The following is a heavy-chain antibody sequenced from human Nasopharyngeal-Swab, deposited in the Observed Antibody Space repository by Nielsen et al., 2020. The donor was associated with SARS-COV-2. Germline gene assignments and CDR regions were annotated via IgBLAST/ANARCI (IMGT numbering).Heavy chain of an antibody. V-gene: IGHV4-39*07. CDR3: AGWGGDGYNYYFDY. Sequence: RQAPGKGLEWIGSIYYSGSTYYNPSLKSRVTISVDTSKNQFSLKLSSVTAADTAVYYCAGWGGDGYNYYFDYWGQGTLVTVPS. D-gene: IGHD5-24*01. J-gene: IGHJ4*02. CDR2: IYYSGST.